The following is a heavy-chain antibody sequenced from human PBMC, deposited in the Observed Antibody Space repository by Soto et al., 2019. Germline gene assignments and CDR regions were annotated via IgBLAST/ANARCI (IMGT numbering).Heavy chain of an antibody. Sequence: QVQLQQWGAGLLKPSETLSLTCAVYGGSFSGYYWSWIRQPPGKGLEWIGEINHSGSTNYNPSLKSRVTISVDTSKNQFSLKLSSVTAADTAVYYCARAAPLYKLYYYMDVWGKGTTVTVSS. V-gene: IGHV4-34*01. D-gene: IGHD2-2*02. J-gene: IGHJ6*03. CDR1: GGSFSGYY. CDR3: ARAAPLYKLYYYMDV. CDR2: INHSGST.